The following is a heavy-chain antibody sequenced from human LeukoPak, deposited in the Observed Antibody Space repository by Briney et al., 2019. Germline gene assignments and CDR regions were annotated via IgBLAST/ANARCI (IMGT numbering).Heavy chain of an antibody. D-gene: IGHD3-22*01. CDR1: GGSISSYY. J-gene: IGHJ4*02. Sequence: PSETLSLTCTVSGGSISSYYWSWIRQPPGKGVEWIGYIYYSGRTNHNPSLKSRVSMSVHPSTNPSSLKLSSVTAAHTAVYYCARHGHSSGYYYYFAYWGQATLVTVPS. CDR2: IYYSGRT. V-gene: IGHV4-59*08. CDR3: ARHGHSSGYYYYFAY.